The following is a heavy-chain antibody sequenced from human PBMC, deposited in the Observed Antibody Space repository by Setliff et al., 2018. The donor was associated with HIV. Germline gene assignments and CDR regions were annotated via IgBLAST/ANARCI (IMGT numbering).Heavy chain of an antibody. CDR1: GYTFTGYY. V-gene: IGHV1-2*02. Sequence: ASMKVSCKASGYTFTGYYMHWVRQAPGQGLEWMGWINPNNGGTNYAQKFQGRVTMTRDTSISTAYMEVRSLRSDDTAVYYCARVVVRGVTFIAEYFQHWGQGTLVTVSS. J-gene: IGHJ1*01. CDR2: INPNNGGT. D-gene: IGHD3-10*01. CDR3: ARVVVRGVTFIAEYFQH.